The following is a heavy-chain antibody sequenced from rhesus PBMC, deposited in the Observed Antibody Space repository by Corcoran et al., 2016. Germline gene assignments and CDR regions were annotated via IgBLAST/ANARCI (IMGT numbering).Heavy chain of an antibody. CDR1: GFTFSNYW. Sequence: EVQLVESGGGLVQPGGSLRLSCAASGFTFSNYWMSWVRQAPGKGLDWVGRIKNKVDGGTAAYAESVKGRFTISRDDSKNTLYLQMNSLKTEDTAVYYCTRMYCTSTTCYAYYFDYWGQGVLVTVSS. D-gene: IGHD2-2*01. J-gene: IGHJ4*01. CDR3: TRMYCTSTTCYAYYFDY. V-gene: IGHV3-16*01. CDR2: IKNKVDGGTA.